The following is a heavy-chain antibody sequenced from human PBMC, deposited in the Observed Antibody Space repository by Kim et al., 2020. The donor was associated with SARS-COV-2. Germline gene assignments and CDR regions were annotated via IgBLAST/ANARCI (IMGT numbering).Heavy chain of an antibody. V-gene: IGHV3-23*01. Sequence: ARFTISRDDSKNTLYLQMNSLRAEDTAVYYCAKDPVASSGFGEYENWFDPWGQGTLVTVSS. J-gene: IGHJ5*02. CDR3: AKDPVASSGFGEYENWFDP. D-gene: IGHD3-10*01.